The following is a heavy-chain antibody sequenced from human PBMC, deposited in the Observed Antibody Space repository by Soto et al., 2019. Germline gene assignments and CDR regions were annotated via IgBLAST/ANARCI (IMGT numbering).Heavy chain of an antibody. Sequence: GGSLRLSCAASGFTFDDYAMHWVRQAPGKGLEWVPGISWNSGSIGYADSVKGRFTISRDNAKNSLYLQMNSLRAEDTALYYCAKGNAMYYYYGMDVWGQGTTVTVSS. J-gene: IGHJ6*02. D-gene: IGHD2-2*01. CDR2: ISWNSGSI. CDR1: GFTFDDYA. V-gene: IGHV3-9*01. CDR3: AKGNAMYYYYGMDV.